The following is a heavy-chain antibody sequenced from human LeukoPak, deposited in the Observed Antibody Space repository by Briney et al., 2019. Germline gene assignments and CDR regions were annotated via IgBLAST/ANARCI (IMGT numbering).Heavy chain of an antibody. J-gene: IGHJ5*02. CDR1: GFTFGDYA. V-gene: IGHV3-49*04. D-gene: IGHD3-10*01. CDR2: IRSKAYGGTT. CDR3: LSSNLFDP. Sequence: PGGSLRLSCTASGFTFGDYAMSWVRQAPGKGLEWVGFIRSKAYGGTTEYAASVKGRFTISRDDSKNIAYLQMNSLKTEDTAVYYWLSSNLFDPWGQGTLVTVSS.